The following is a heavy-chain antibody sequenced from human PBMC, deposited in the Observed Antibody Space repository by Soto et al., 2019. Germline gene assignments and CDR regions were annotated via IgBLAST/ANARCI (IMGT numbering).Heavy chain of an antibody. V-gene: IGHV4-59*01. Sequence: PSETLSLTCTVSGGSISSYYWSRIRQPPGKGLEWIGHIYYSGSTNYNPSLKSRVTISVDTSKNQFSLKLSSVTAADTAVYYCARETLDAFDIWGQGTMVTVSS. CDR2: IYYSGST. J-gene: IGHJ3*02. CDR3: ARETLDAFDI. CDR1: GGSISSYY.